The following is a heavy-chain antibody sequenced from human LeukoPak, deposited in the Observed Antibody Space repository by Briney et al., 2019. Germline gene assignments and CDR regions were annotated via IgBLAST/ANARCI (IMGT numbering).Heavy chain of an antibody. Sequence: GGSLRLSCAASGFTFSSYAMHWVRQAPGKGLEWVAVISYDGSNKYYADSVKGRFTISRDNSKNTLYLQMNSLRAEDTAVYYCARVFRSGYLIDYWGQGTLVTVSS. V-gene: IGHV3-30-3*01. CDR2: ISYDGSNK. J-gene: IGHJ4*02. D-gene: IGHD3-3*01. CDR1: GFTFSSYA. CDR3: ARVFRSGYLIDY.